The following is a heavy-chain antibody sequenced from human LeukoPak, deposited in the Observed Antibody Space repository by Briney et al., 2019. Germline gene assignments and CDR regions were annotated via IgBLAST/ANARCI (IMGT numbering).Heavy chain of an antibody. J-gene: IGHJ4*02. V-gene: IGHV3-74*01. CDR3: ATISGRFDYFDY. Sequence: GGSLRLSCAASGFTFTNYWIHWVRQAPGKGLMWVSRIKSDGITTNYADSVKGRFTISRDNAKNTLYLQMNSLRVEDTAVYYCATISGRFDYFDYWGQGTLVTVSS. CDR1: GFTFTNYW. D-gene: IGHD1-26*01. CDR2: IKSDGITT.